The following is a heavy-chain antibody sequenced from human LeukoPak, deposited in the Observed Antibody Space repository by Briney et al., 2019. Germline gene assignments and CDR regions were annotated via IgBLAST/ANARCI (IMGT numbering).Heavy chain of an antibody. D-gene: IGHD4-23*01. J-gene: IGHJ4*02. CDR3: ARGGYGGGNSGVIDS. CDR1: GHTFTGYY. Sequence: GASVKVSCKASGHTFTGYYIHWVRQAPGQGLEWMGWINPNGGGTYYAQKFRGRVTMTRDTSISTAYMELSGLRFDDTGLYYCARGGYGGGNSGVIDSWGQGTLVTVSS. CDR2: INPNGGGT. V-gene: IGHV1-2*02.